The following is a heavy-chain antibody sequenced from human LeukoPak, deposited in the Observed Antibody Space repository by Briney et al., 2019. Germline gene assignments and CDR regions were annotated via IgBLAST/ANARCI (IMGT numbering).Heavy chain of an antibody. V-gene: IGHV1-2*02. D-gene: IGHD1-26*01. Sequence: ASVKVSCEASGYTFTGYYMHWVRQAPGQGLEWMGWINPNSGGTNYEQKCQGRVTMTRDTSISTAYMELSRLRSDDTAVYYCARGWSGSYYSHYYYYMDVWGKGTTVTVSS. CDR2: INPNSGGT. CDR1: GYTFTGYY. J-gene: IGHJ6*03. CDR3: ARGWSGSYYSHYYYYMDV.